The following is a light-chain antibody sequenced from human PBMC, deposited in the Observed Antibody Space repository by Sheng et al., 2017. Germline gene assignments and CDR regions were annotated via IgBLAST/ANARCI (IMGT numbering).Light chain of an antibody. CDR2: SAS. J-gene: IGKJ2*01. Sequence: VLTQSPGSLSLSPGDTATLSCRASQPITSSTLAWYRQKRGQAPKLLIYSASRRPSGIPDRFSGSGSGTDFTLNIYRLEPEDVAVYFCQHRDSLYTFGQGT. CDR3: QHRDSLYT. CDR1: QPITSST. V-gene: IGKV3-20*01.